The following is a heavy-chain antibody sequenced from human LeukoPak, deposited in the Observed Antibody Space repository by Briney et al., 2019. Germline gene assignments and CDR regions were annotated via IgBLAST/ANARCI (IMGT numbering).Heavy chain of an antibody. Sequence: SVKVSCKASGGTFSSYAISWVRQAPGQGLEWMGGIIPIFGTANYAQKFQGRVTITADESTSTAYMELSSLRSEDTAVYYCASYSGSYLYYFDYWGQGTLVTVSS. CDR3: ASYSGSYLYYFDY. J-gene: IGHJ4*02. V-gene: IGHV1-69*01. D-gene: IGHD1-26*01. CDR1: GGTFSSYA. CDR2: IIPIFGTA.